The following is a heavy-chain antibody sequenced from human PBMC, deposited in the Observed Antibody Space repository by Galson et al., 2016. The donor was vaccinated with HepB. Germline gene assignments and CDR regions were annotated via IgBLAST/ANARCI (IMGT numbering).Heavy chain of an antibody. Sequence: TLSLTCTVSGGSISAGDYYWSWIRQPPGKGLEWIGYVFYSGSTCYNPSLQSRVTISVDTSKNQFSLKLNSVTPADTAVYYCARERYYYDRSGYYYFFDNWGQGTPITVSS. CDR2: VFYSGST. V-gene: IGHV4-30-4*01. CDR1: GGSISAGDYY. CDR3: ARERYYYDRSGYYYFFDN. D-gene: IGHD3-22*01. J-gene: IGHJ4*02.